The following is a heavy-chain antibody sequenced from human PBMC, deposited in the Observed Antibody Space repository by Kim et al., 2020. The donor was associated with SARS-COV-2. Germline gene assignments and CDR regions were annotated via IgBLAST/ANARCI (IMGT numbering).Heavy chain of an antibody. D-gene: IGHD5-18*01. CDR2: IIPIFGTA. CDR1: GGTFSSYA. V-gene: IGHV1-69*13. CDR3: AREGHKDTVMATPFDY. Sequence: SVKVSCKASGGTFSSYAISWVRQAPGQGLEWMGGIIPIFGTANYAQKFQGRITITADESTRTAYMELRSLRSEDTAVYYCAREGHKDTVMATPFDYWGQGTLVTVSS. J-gene: IGHJ4*02.